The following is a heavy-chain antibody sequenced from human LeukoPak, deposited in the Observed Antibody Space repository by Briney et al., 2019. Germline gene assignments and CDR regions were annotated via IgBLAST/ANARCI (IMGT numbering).Heavy chain of an antibody. Sequence: ASVKVSCKTSGYTFSDYNIHWVRQASGQGLEWTGRINSNSGGTNYAQKFQGRVTMTRDTSISTAYMELSGLRSDDTAVYYCGRGDNHGLEYWGQGTLVIVSS. CDR1: GYTFSDYN. CDR3: GRGDNHGLEY. CDR2: INSNSGGT. V-gene: IGHV1-2*06. J-gene: IGHJ4*02. D-gene: IGHD5-18*01.